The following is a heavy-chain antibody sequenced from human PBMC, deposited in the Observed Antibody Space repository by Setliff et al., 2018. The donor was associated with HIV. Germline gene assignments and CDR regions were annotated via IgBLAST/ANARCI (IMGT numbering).Heavy chain of an antibody. CDR3: ARRHFYDSSGQVWAFDI. Sequence: KASGGTFSTSAISWMRQAPGQGLEWMGGIIPFFGSANYAQKFQGRLTITADASSSTAYMDLSSLTSEDTAVYYCARRHFYDSSGQVWAFDIWGQGTMVTVSS. V-gene: IGHV1-69*01. CDR2: IIPFFGSA. J-gene: IGHJ3*02. D-gene: IGHD3-22*01. CDR1: GGTFSTSA.